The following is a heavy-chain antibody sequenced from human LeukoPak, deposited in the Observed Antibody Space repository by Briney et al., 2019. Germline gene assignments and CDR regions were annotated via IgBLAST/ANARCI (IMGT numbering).Heavy chain of an antibody. D-gene: IGHD3-22*01. V-gene: IGHV4-59*12. Sequence: TSETLSLTCTVSGGSISSYYWSWIRQPPGKGLEWIGYIYYSGSTYYNPSLKSRVTISVDTSKNQFSLKLSSVTAADTAVYYCARGEYYYDSSGYYYRARPFDYWGQGTLVTVSS. J-gene: IGHJ4*02. CDR2: IYYSGST. CDR3: ARGEYYYDSSGYYYRARPFDY. CDR1: GGSISSYY.